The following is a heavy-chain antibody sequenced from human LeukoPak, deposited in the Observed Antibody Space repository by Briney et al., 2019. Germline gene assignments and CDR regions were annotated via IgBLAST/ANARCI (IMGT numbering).Heavy chain of an antibody. Sequence: ASVKVSCKASGYTFTSYGISWMRQAPGQGLELMGWISAYNGNTNSAQKLQGRVTMTKNTTTSTVYIELSSLRSEDTVVYYCARDPDEYSTPDYWGQGTLVTVSS. CDR3: ARDPDEYSTPDY. D-gene: IGHD6-6*01. J-gene: IGHJ4*02. CDR2: ISAYNGNT. CDR1: GYTFTSYG. V-gene: IGHV1-18*01.